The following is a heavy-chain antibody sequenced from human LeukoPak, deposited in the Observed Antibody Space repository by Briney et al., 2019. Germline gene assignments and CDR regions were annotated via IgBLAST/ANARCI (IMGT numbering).Heavy chain of an antibody. V-gene: IGHV1-46*01. J-gene: IGHJ3*02. CDR2: INPGGGST. D-gene: IGHD4-17*01. CDR3: ATPHYGDAFDI. CDR1: GYTFTSYY. Sequence: ASVKVSCKASGYTFTSYYMHWVRQAPGQGLEWMGIINPGGGSTSYAQKFQGRVTMTEDTSTDTAYMELSSLRSEDTAVYYCATPHYGDAFDIWGQGTMVTVSS.